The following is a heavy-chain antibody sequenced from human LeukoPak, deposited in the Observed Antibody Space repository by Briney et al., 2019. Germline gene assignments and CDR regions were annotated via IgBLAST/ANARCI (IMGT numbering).Heavy chain of an antibody. CDR3: TRDRSGQD. CDR1: GFNFSSYW. CDR2: IKQDGSEK. D-gene: IGHD1-1*01. J-gene: IGHJ4*02. Sequence: GGSLRLSCAASGFNFSSYWMSRVGQAPWKGLQWVANIKQDGSEKYYVDSVKGRFTISRDNAKNSLYLQMNSLRAEDTAVYYCTRDRSGQDWGQGTLVTVSS. V-gene: IGHV3-7*05.